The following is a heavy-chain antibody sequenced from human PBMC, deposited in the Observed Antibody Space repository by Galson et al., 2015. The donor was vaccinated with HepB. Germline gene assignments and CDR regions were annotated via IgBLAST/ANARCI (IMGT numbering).Heavy chain of an antibody. Sequence: LRLSCAASGFTFSNYAMSWVRQAPGKGLEWVSGISISDDNTYYADSVKGRFTISRDDSKNTLYLQMNSLRAEDTAVYYCAKVDIHTIYYFDFWGQGTLVTVSS. CDR3: AKVDIHTIYYFDF. CDR2: ISISDDNT. D-gene: IGHD3-9*01. V-gene: IGHV3-23*01. J-gene: IGHJ4*02. CDR1: GFTFSNYA.